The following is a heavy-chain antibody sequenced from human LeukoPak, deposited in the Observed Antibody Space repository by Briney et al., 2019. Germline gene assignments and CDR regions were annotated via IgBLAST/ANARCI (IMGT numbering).Heavy chain of an antibody. Sequence: PSETLSLTCAVSGGSISSGGYSWSWIRQPPGKGLEWIGYIYHSGSTYYNPSLKSRVTISVDRSKNQFPLKLSSVTAADTAVYYCARTSSGWPFDYWGQGTLVTVSS. J-gene: IGHJ4*02. CDR2: IYHSGST. D-gene: IGHD6-19*01. CDR1: GGSISSGGYS. CDR3: ARTSSGWPFDY. V-gene: IGHV4-30-2*01.